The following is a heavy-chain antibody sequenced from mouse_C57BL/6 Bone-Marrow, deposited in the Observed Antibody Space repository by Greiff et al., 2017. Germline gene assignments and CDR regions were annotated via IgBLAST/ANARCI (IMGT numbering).Heavy chain of an antibody. CDR1: GFTFSDYY. V-gene: IGHV5-16*01. CDR3: ANHYGSSPFAY. CDR2: INYDGSST. Sequence: EVHLVESEGGLVQPGSSMKLSCTASGFTFSDYYMAWVRQVPEKGLEWVANINYDGSSTYYLHSLKSRFTISRDNAYNILYLQMSSLKSKDTATYDCANHYGSSPFAYGGQGTLVTVSA. D-gene: IGHD1-1*01. J-gene: IGHJ3*01.